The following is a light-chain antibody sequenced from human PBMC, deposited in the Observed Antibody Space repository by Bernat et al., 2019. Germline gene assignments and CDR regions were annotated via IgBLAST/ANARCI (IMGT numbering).Light chain of an antibody. CDR2: GAS. V-gene: IGKV3-20*01. Sequence: IVLTQSPGTLSLSPGESATIPCRASYPTSSVYIAWYQQKPGQAPRLLIYGASTRATGIPGRFSGGGAGPDISLTIAGLEPEDSAVYYCQQYGAPLGTFGQGTTVGI. J-gene: IGKJ1*01. CDR1: YPTSSVY. CDR3: QQYGAPLGT.